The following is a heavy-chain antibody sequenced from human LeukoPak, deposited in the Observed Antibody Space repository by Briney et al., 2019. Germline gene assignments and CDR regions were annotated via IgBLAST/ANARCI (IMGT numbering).Heavy chain of an antibody. Sequence: GASVKVSCKASGYTFTGYYMYWVRQAPGQGLEWMGWINPNSGGTNYAQKFQGRVTMTRDTSISTAYMELSRLRSDDTAVYYCARGVNGSYYYYYMDVWGKGTTVTVSS. CDR1: GYTFTGYY. D-gene: IGHD1-26*01. CDR2: INPNSGGT. J-gene: IGHJ6*03. V-gene: IGHV1-2*02. CDR3: ARGVNGSYYYYYMDV.